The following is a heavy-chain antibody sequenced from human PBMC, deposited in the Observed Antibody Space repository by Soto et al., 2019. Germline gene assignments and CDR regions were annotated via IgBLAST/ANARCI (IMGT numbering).Heavy chain of an antibody. CDR1: GYSFTSYW. CDR2: IDPSDSYT. V-gene: IGHV5-10-1*01. J-gene: IGHJ6*02. D-gene: IGHD3-16*02. Sequence: PGESLKISCKGSGYSFTSYWISWVRQMPGKGLEWMGRIDPSDSYTNYSPSFQGHVTIPADKSISTAYLQWSSLKASDTAMYYCARLPTLRLGELSLYYYYGMDVWGQGTTVTVSS. CDR3: ARLPTLRLGELSLYYYYGMDV.